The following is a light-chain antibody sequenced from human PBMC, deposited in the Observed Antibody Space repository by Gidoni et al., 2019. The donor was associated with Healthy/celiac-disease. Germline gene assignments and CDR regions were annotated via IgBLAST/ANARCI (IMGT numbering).Light chain of an antibody. CDR2: DVS. CDR1: SSDVCCYNY. Sequence: QSALTQPRSVSGSPGQSVTISCTGTSSDVCCYNYVSWYQQHPGKAPKLMIYDVSKRPSGVPDRFSGSKSGNTASLTISGLQAEDEADYYCCSYAGSYTFGVFGGGTKLTVL. V-gene: IGLV2-11*01. CDR3: CSYAGSYTFGV. J-gene: IGLJ2*01.